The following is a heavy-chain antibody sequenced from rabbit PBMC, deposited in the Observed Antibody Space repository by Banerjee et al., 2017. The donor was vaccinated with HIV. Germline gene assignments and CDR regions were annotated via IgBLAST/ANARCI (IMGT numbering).Heavy chain of an antibody. Sequence: QEQLVESGGGLVKPEGSLTLTCTASGFTLSSYWICWVRQAPGKGLEWIGCIYTGDGTTWYASWVRGRFTISKASWTTVTLQMTSLTAADTATHFCARDLAGVIGWNFNLWGPGTLVTVS. V-gene: IGHV1S45*01. D-gene: IGHD4-1*01. CDR3: ARDLAGVIGWNFNL. CDR2: IYTGDGTT. J-gene: IGHJ4*01. CDR1: GFTLSSYW.